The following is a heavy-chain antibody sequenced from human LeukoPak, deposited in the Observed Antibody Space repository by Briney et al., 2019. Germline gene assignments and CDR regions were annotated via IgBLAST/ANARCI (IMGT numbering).Heavy chain of an antibody. CDR1: GGSVSSRNSY. Sequence: SETLSLTCTVSGGSVSSRNSYWGWIRQPPGKGPEWIASIYYSGLTYDNPSLKSRVSISVDPSKNHFSLKVSSVTAADTPVYYCTSGTFDDYGDYDRGDYFDHWGQGTLVTVSS. J-gene: IGHJ4*02. V-gene: IGHV4-39*02. D-gene: IGHD4-17*01. CDR3: TSGTFDDYGDYDRGDYFDH. CDR2: IYYSGLT.